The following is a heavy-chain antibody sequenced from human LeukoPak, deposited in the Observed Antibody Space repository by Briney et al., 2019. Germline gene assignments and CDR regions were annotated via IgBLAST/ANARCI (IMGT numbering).Heavy chain of an antibody. D-gene: IGHD6-13*01. Sequence: SETLSLTCTVSGGSISSSSYYWGWTRQPPGKGLEWIVSIYYSGSTYYNPSLKSRVTISVDTSKNQFSLKLSSVTAADTAVYYCARDWCSSSWYSLSPRSNWFDPWGQGTLVTVSS. V-gene: IGHV4-39*07. J-gene: IGHJ5*02. CDR2: IYYSGST. CDR3: ARDWCSSSWYSLSPRSNWFDP. CDR1: GGSISSSSYY.